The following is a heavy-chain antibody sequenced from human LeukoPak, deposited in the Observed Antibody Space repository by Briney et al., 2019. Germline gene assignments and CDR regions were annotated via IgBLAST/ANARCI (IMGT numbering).Heavy chain of an antibody. J-gene: IGHJ6*02. CDR2: INHSGST. V-gene: IGHV4-34*01. CDR1: GGSFSGYY. CDR3: ASVKAAYSYGYYYYGMDV. Sequence: KPSETLPLTCAVYGGSFSGYYWSWIRQPPGKGLEWIGEINHSGSTNYNPSLKSRVTISVDTSKNQFSLKLSSVTAADTAVYYCASVKAAYSYGYYYYGMDVWGQGTTVTVSS. D-gene: IGHD5-18*01.